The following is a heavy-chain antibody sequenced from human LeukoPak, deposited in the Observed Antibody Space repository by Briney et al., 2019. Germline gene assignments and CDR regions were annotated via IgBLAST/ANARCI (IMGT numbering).Heavy chain of an antibody. CDR3: TRKGGDTAIPDAFDI. CDR1: EFTFGDYA. CDR2: IRSKAYGGTI. D-gene: IGHD5-18*01. Sequence: PGGSLRLSCTSSEFTFGDYAMSWFRQAPGKGQEWVGFIRSKAYGGTIEYAASVKGRFTIAREDSKSIAYLQMNSLKTEDTAVYYCTRKGGDTAIPDAFDIWGQGTMVTVSS. J-gene: IGHJ3*02. V-gene: IGHV3-49*03.